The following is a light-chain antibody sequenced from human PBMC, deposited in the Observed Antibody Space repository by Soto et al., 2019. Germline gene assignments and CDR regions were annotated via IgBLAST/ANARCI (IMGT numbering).Light chain of an antibody. CDR3: QHYSLYSPWT. V-gene: IGKV1-39*01. CDR1: QSISSY. Sequence: DIQITHSPSSLSASVLYRVTITCRASQSISSYLNWYQQKPGKAPKLLIYAASSLQSGVPSRFSGSGSGTDFTLTISSLQPEDFATYYCQHYSLYSPWTFGQGTKVDIK. J-gene: IGKJ1*01. CDR2: AAS.